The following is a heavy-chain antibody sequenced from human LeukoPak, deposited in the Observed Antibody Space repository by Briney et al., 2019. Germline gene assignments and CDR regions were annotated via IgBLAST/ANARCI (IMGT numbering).Heavy chain of an antibody. CDR2: IFYIGST. J-gene: IGHJ4*02. D-gene: IGHD3-22*01. V-gene: IGHV4-59*13. CDR3: AREAVGSSGYYPFDY. Sequence: PSETLSLTCTVSGDSIINYYWSWIRQPPGKGLEWIGYIFYIGSTNYNPSLKSRVTISLDTSKNQFSPDLSSVTAADTAVYYCAREAVGSSGYYPFDYWGQGILVTVSS. CDR1: GDSIINYY.